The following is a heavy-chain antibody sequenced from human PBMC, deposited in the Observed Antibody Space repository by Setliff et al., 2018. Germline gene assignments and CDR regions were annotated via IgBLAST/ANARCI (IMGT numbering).Heavy chain of an antibody. CDR2: IIPILGIA. J-gene: IGHJ6*02. CDR1: GGTFSSYA. V-gene: IGHV1-69*10. CDR3: ARGLGYCSSTSCLSYGMDV. D-gene: IGHD2-2*01. Sequence: SVKVSCKASGGTFSSYAISWVRQAPGQGLEWMGGIIPILGIANYAQKFQGRVTITADKSASTAYMELSSLRSEDTAVYYCARGLGYCSSTSCLSYGMDVWGQGTTVTVSS.